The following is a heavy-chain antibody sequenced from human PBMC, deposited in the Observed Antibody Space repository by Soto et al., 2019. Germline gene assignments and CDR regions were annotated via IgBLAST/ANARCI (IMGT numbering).Heavy chain of an antibody. D-gene: IGHD2-8*01. Sequence: QVQLVQSGGEMKKPGASVKVSCKASGYTFTSYDIHWVRQATGQGLEWMGWMNPNSGNTGYAQKFECRVTMTRDNSIRTAYMELSSLRSDDTAVYYCARLKGVAYWGQGTLITVSS. J-gene: IGHJ4*02. CDR3: ARLKGVAY. CDR2: MNPNSGNT. CDR1: GYTFTSYD. V-gene: IGHV1-8*01.